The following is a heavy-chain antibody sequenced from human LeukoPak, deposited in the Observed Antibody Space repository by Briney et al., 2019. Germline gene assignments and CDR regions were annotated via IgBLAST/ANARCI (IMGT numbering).Heavy chain of an antibody. CDR2: ISGSGGST. CDR3: AKDCSGGSCYSFDY. J-gene: IGHJ4*02. D-gene: IGHD2-15*01. Sequence: PGGSLRLSCAASGFAFSSYAMSWVRQAPGKGLEWVSAISGSGGSTYYADSVKGRFTISRDNSKNTLYLQMNSLRAEDTAVYYCAKDCSGGSCYSFDYWGQGTLVTVSS. CDR1: GFAFSSYA. V-gene: IGHV3-23*01.